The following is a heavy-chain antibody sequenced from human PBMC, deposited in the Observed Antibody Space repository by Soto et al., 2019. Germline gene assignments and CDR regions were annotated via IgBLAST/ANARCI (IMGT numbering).Heavy chain of an antibody. D-gene: IGHD3-9*01. CDR3: ARVVRYLALYYGMDV. V-gene: IGHV1-2*02. J-gene: IGHJ6*02. Sequence: ASVKVSCKASGYTFTGYYMHWVRQAPGQGLEWMGWINPNSGGTNYAQKFQGRVTMTRDTSISTAHMELSRLRSDDTAVYYCARVVRYLALYYGMDVWGQGTTVTVSS. CDR2: INPNSGGT. CDR1: GYTFTGYY.